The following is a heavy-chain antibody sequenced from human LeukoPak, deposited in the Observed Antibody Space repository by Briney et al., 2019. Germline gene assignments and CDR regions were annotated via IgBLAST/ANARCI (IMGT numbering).Heavy chain of an antibody. V-gene: IGHV3-7*01. CDR1: GFTFSNNW. CDR3: AKDLKWLQHDY. Sequence: PGGFLRLSCAASGFTFSNNWMSWVRQTPGKGQEWLADINTDGSQTDYADSVKGRFTISRDNAKNSLYLQMNSLRAEDTAVYYCAKDLKWLQHDYWGQGTLVTVSS. CDR2: INTDGSQT. D-gene: IGHD5-24*01. J-gene: IGHJ4*02.